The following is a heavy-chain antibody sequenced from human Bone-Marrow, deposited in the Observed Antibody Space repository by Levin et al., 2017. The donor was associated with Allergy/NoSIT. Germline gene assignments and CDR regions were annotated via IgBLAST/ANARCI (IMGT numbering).Heavy chain of an antibody. CDR2: SDPEDGEP. J-gene: IGHJ4*02. Sequence: ASVKVSCKVSGDSLTELSIHWVRQAPTKGLEWMGTSDPEDGEPIYAQNLQGRVTMTEDTSTDTAYMELRNLRSGDTAVYYCATGVPVDLRGTAYWGQGTLVTVSS. V-gene: IGHV1-24*01. CDR3: ATGVPVDLRGTAY. D-gene: IGHD2-8*01. CDR1: GDSLTELS.